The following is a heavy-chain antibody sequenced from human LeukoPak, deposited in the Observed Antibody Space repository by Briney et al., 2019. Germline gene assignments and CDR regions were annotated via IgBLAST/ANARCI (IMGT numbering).Heavy chain of an antibody. J-gene: IGHJ3*02. CDR3: AKDDRIFWKAFDI. D-gene: IGHD1-1*01. V-gene: IGHV3-30*18. CDR2: ISYDGSDK. Sequence: GRSLRLSCAASGLTLSAYGMHWVRQAPGKGLEWVAVISYDGSDKYYADSVKGRFTISRDNSKNTLYLQMDSLGAEDTAVYFCAKDDRIFWKAFDIWVQGTMVSVSS. CDR1: GLTLSAYG.